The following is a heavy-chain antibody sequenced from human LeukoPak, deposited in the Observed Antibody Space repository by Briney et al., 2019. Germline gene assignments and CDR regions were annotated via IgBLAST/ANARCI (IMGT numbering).Heavy chain of an antibody. V-gene: IGHV4-31*03. CDR2: IYYSGST. CDR3: ARDSYFGESSFDC. CDR1: GGSISSGGYF. Sequence: SETLSLTCTVPGGSISSGGYFWSWIRQHPGKGLEWIGHIYYSGSTYYNPSLKRRVTISMDTSKNQFSLKLSSVTAADTAVYYCARDSYFGESSFDCWGQGTLVTVSS. J-gene: IGHJ4*02. D-gene: IGHD3-10*01.